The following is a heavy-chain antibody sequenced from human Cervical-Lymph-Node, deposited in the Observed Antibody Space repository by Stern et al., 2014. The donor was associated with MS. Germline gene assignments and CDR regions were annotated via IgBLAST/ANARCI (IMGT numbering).Heavy chain of an antibody. Sequence: EVQLVQSGAEVKKPGGSLKISCKGSGYLFTTDWIPWVRQLPGKGLESMGIIYPGDSYGRYSPSFQGLVSISADKSISTAFLQWPSLKTSDTAMYYCARQGGDSGLDVWGQGTTVTVSS. CDR1: GYLFTTDW. D-gene: IGHD1-26*01. J-gene: IGHJ6*02. CDR3: ARQGGDSGLDV. CDR2: IYPGDSYG. V-gene: IGHV5-51*01.